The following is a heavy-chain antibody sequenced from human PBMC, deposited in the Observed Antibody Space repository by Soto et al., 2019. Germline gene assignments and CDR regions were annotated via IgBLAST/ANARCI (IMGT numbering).Heavy chain of an antibody. J-gene: IGHJ6*02. D-gene: IGHD6-13*01. CDR1: GYSFTSYW. V-gene: IGHV5-51*01. CDR2: IYPGDSDT. CDR3: ASTIAAPYYYYGMDV. Sequence: PGESLKISCKGSGYSFTSYWIGWVRQMPGKGLEWMGIIYPGDSDTRYSPSFQGQVTISADKSISTAYLQWSSLKASDTAMYYCASTIAAPYYYYGMDVWGQETTVTVSS.